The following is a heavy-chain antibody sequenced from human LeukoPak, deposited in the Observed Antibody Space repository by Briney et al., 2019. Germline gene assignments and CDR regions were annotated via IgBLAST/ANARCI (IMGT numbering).Heavy chain of an antibody. J-gene: IGHJ4*02. CDR1: GDSLSSSGDA. D-gene: IGHD6-13*01. Sequence: SQTLSLTCVISGDSLSSSGDAWNWIRQSPSGRLEWLGRTYQRSKWSSDYALSVRSRITADPDTSKNQFSLQLYSVTPEDTAVYYCARGRASAFDYWDQGTLVTVSS. V-gene: IGHV6-1*01. CDR2: TYQRSKWSS. CDR3: ARGRASAFDY.